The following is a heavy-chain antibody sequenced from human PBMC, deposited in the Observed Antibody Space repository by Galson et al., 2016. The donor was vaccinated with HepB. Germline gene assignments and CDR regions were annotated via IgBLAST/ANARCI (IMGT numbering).Heavy chain of an antibody. Sequence: SLRLSCAASGFTFSDYYISWIRQAPGKGLEWISYVSTSGRIVKYAGSVKGRFTISRDNAKDSLYLEMNSLTAEDTAVYYCAKVATSGTDFSPYDHWGQGTLVTVSS. D-gene: IGHD3-3*01. V-gene: IGHV3-11*01. J-gene: IGHJ4*02. CDR2: VSTSGRIV. CDR3: AKVATSGTDFSPYDH. CDR1: GFTFSDYY.